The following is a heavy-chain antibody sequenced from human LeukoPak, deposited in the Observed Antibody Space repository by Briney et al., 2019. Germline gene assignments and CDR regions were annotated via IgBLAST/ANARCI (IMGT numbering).Heavy chain of an antibody. D-gene: IGHD5-12*01. CDR3: AKDLGPTVATIDY. J-gene: IGHJ4*02. V-gene: IGHV3-9*01. CDR2: INWNSGSL. CDR1: GFTFDDYA. Sequence: GGSLRLSCAASGFTFDDYAMHWVRQVPGKGLEWVSTINWNSGSLVYADSVKGRFTISRDNAKSSLYLQMDSLRAEDTAFYYCAKDLGPTVATIDYWGQGTLVTVSS.